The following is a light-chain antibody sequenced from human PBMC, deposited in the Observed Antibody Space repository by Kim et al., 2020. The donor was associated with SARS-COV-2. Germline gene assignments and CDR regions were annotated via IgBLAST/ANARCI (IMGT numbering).Light chain of an antibody. CDR2: DAS. V-gene: IGKV1-33*01. CDR1: RDISNN. Sequence: ASGGDRVTSTCQASRDISNNLNWYQQKPGNAPQVLIYDASNVQTVVPSRFSGSGSGTDFTFTITSLQPEDVATYYCQQFDNLSLTFGGGTKVDIK. J-gene: IGKJ4*01. CDR3: QQFDNLSLT.